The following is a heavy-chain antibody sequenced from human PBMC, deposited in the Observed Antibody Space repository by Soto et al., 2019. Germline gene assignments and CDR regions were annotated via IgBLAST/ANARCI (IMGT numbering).Heavy chain of an antibody. J-gene: IGHJ5*02. CDR1: GFTFSSYA. Sequence: GGSLRLSCAASGFTFSSYAMSWVRQAPGKGLEWVSAISGSGGSAYYADSVKGRFTISRDNSKNTLYLQMNSLRAEDTAVYYCAKGLMVRGVIISWFDPWGQGTLVTVSS. CDR2: ISGSGGSA. CDR3: AKGLMVRGVIISWFDP. V-gene: IGHV3-23*01. D-gene: IGHD3-10*01.